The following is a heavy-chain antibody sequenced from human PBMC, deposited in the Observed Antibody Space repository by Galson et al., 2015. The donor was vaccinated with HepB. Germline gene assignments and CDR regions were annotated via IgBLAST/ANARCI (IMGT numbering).Heavy chain of an antibody. CDR2: ISGSGGST. Sequence: SLRLSCAASGFTFSSYAMSWVRQAPGKGLEWVSAISGSGGSTYYADSVKGRFTISRDNSKNTLYLQMNSLRAEDTAVYYCAKKKRGWELHWTYYGMDVWGQGTTVTVSS. CDR3: AKKKRGWELHWTYYGMDV. J-gene: IGHJ6*02. CDR1: GFTFSSYA. V-gene: IGHV3-23*01. D-gene: IGHD1-26*01.